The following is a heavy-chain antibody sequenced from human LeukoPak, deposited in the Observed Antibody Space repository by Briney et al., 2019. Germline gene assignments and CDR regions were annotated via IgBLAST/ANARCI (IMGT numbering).Heavy chain of an antibody. CDR3: ARGLIRGDYDFDY. V-gene: IGHV1-8*02. CDR2: MNPNSGNT. J-gene: IGHJ4*02. Sequence: ASVKVSCKASGYTFTGHYMHWVRQAPGQGLEWMGWMNPNSGNTGYAQKFQGRVTMTRNTSISTAYMELSSLRSEDTAVYYCARGLIRGDYDFDYWGQGTLVTVSS. D-gene: IGHD4-17*01. CDR1: GYTFTGHY.